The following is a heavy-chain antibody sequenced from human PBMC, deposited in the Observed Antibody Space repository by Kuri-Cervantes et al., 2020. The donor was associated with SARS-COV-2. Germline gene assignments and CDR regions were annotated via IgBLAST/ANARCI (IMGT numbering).Heavy chain of an antibody. V-gene: IGHV3-30*18. CDR3: AKGENYCGGDGYFDY. CDR1: EFTFGSYS. D-gene: IGHD2-21*02. J-gene: IGHJ4*02. CDR2: ISYDGSNK. Sequence: GGSLRLSCAASEFTFGSYSMSWVRQAPGKGLEWVAVISYDGSNKYYADSVKGRFTISRDNSKNTLYLQMNSLRAEDTAVYYCAKGENYCGGDGYFDYWGQGTLVTVSS.